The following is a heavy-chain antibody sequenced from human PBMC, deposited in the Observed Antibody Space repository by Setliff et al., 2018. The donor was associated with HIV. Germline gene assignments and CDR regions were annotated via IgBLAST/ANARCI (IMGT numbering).Heavy chain of an antibody. CDR1: GLTFNRYW. V-gene: IGHV3-7*03. Sequence: GGSLRLSCVASGLTFNRYWMSWVRQVPGKGLEWVSNTKHDGSESYYVDSVKGRFIASTDNARNSLFLEMNSLRAEDTAVYHCARVLMGIAAADEKLDYWGQGTLVTVSS. CDR2: TKHDGSES. J-gene: IGHJ4*02. CDR3: ARVLMGIAAADEKLDY. D-gene: IGHD6-13*01.